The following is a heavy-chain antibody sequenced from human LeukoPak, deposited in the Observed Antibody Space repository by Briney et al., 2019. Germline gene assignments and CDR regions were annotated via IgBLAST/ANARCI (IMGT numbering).Heavy chain of an antibody. Sequence: GGSLRLSCAASGFTFSDYYMSWIRQAPGKGLEWVTYISSSGSTIYYADSVKGRFTISRDNAKNSLYLQMNSLRAEDTAVYYCAIEVYYYDSSGSYYFDYWGQGTLVTVSS. V-gene: IGHV3-11*04. CDR1: GFTFSDYY. CDR3: AIEVYYYDSSGSYYFDY. CDR2: ISSSGSTI. J-gene: IGHJ4*02. D-gene: IGHD3-22*01.